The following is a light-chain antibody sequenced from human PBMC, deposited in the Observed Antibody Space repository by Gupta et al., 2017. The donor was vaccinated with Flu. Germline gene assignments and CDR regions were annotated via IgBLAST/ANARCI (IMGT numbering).Light chain of an antibody. J-gene: IGKJ2*01. CDR3: QQRSNWPLST. Sequence: EIVLTQSPASLSSSPGERATLSCRASQSVSSYLAWYQQHRGQPTRLLIYDASNRTSGIPARFSSSGSGTDFTLTISSLEPEDFAVYYCQQRSNWPLSTFGQGTKLEIK. CDR1: QSVSSY. V-gene: IGKV3-11*01. CDR2: DAS.